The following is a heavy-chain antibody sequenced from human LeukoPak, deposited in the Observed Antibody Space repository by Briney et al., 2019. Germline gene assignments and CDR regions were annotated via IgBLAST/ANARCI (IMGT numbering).Heavy chain of an antibody. Sequence: PGGSLRLSCAASGFTFSSYAMHWVRQAPGKGLEYVSAISSNGGSTYYADSVKGRFTISRDNSKNTLYLQMSSLRAEDTAVYYCVKRSYCSSTSCSFDYWGQGTLVTVSS. D-gene: IGHD2-2*01. V-gene: IGHV3-64D*06. CDR2: ISSNGGST. CDR3: VKRSYCSSTSCSFDY. J-gene: IGHJ4*02. CDR1: GFTFSSYA.